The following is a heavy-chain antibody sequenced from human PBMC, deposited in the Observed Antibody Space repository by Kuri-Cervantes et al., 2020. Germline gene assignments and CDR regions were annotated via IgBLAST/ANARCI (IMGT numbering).Heavy chain of an antibody. J-gene: IGHJ5*02. CDR1: GFTFDDYG. V-gene: IGHV3-20*04. Sequence: GESLKISCAASGFTFDDYGMSWVRQGPGKGLEWVSSINWNGGSTGYADSVKGRFTISRDNSKNTLYLQMNSLRAEDTAVYYCARAPVGATSWFDPWGQGTLVTVSS. CDR3: ARAPVGATSWFDP. CDR2: INWNGGST. D-gene: IGHD1-26*01.